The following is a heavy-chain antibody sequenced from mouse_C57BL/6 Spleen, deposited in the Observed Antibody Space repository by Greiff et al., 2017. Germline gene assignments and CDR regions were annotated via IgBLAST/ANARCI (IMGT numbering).Heavy chain of an antibody. CDR2: ISYDGSN. CDR1: GYSITSGYY. J-gene: IGHJ1*03. V-gene: IGHV3-6*01. D-gene: IGHD1-1*01. CDR3: ARVRTDYYGRSGYFDV. Sequence: EVKLEESGPGLVKPSQSLSLTCSVTGYSITSGYYWNWIRQFPGNKLEWMGYISYDGSNNYNPSLKNRISITRDTSKNQFFLKLNSVTTEDTATYDCARVRTDYYGRSGYFDVWGTGTTVTVSS.